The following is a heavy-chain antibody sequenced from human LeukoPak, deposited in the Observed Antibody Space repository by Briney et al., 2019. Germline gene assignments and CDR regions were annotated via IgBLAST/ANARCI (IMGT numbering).Heavy chain of an antibody. V-gene: IGHV4-34*01. Sequence: SETLSLTCAVCGGSFSGYYWSWIRQPPGKGLEWIGEINHSGSTNYNPSLKSRVTISVDTSKNQFSLKLSSVTAADTAVYYCAREGRGILGVKYYYYYMDVWGKGTTVTVSS. D-gene: IGHD2/OR15-2a*01. CDR1: GGSFSGYY. CDR3: AREGRGILGVKYYYYYMDV. J-gene: IGHJ6*03. CDR2: INHSGST.